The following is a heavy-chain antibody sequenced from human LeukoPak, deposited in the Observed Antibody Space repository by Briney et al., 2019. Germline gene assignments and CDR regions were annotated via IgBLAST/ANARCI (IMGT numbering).Heavy chain of an antibody. CDR3: ARGPYRVEMATSYYFDY. D-gene: IGHD5-24*01. J-gene: IGHJ4*02. Sequence: ASVTVSCTASGYTFTSYAMNWVRQAPRQGLEWMGWINTNTGNPTYAQGFTGRFVFSLDTSVSTAYLQISSLKAEDTAVYYCARGPYRVEMATSYYFDYWGQGTLVTVSS. CDR2: INTNTGNP. CDR1: GYTFTSYA. V-gene: IGHV7-4-1*02.